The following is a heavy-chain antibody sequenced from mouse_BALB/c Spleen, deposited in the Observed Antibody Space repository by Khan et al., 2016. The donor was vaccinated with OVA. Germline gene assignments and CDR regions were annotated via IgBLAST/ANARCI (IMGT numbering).Heavy chain of an antibody. J-gene: IGHJ4*01. CDR2: IWAGGST. D-gene: IGHD2-3*01. V-gene: IGHV2-9*02. CDR3: ARFDDGYYYTVDY. CDR1: GFSLTSYG. Sequence: QVQLKQSGPDLVAPSQSLSITCTVSGFSLTSYGVLWVRQPPGKGLEWLGVIWAGGSTNYNSALMSRLSISKDNSKSQVFLKMNSLQTDDTAMYYCARFDDGYYYTVDYWGQGTSVTVSS.